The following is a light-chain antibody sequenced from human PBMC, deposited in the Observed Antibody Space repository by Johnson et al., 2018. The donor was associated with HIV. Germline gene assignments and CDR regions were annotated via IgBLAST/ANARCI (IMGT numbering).Light chain of an antibody. CDR3: GTWDSSLSAGV. CDR2: DNN. J-gene: IGLJ1*01. CDR1: SSNIGRNY. V-gene: IGLV1-51*01. Sequence: QSVLTQPPSVSAAPGQKVTISCSGSSSNIGRNYVSWYQQLPGTAPKLLIFDNNKRPSGIPDRFSASKSGTSATLGITALQTGDEADYYCGTWDSSLSAGVFGTGTTVIVL.